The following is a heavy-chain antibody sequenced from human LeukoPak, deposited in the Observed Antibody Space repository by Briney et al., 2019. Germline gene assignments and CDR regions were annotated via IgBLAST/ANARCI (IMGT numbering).Heavy chain of an antibody. CDR3: ARGRLSRSSSWYPIYYYYGMDV. Sequence: ASVKVSCKASGYTFTSYDINWVRQATGQGLEWMGWMNPNSGNTGYAQKFQGRVTMTRNTSISTAYMELSSLRSEDTAVYYCARGRLSRSSSWYPIYYYYGMDVWGQGTTVTVSS. J-gene: IGHJ6*02. CDR1: GYTFTSYD. CDR2: MNPNSGNT. D-gene: IGHD6-13*01. V-gene: IGHV1-8*01.